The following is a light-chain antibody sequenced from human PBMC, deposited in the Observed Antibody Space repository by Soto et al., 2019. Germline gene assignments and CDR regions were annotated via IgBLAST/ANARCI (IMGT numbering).Light chain of an antibody. CDR1: QSVSSSY. CDR3: QQYGSSPIT. CDR2: GAF. V-gene: IGKV3-20*01. Sequence: EIVLTQSPGTLPLSPGERATLSCRASQSVSSSYLAWYQQKPGQAPSLLIYGAFSRATSIPVRISGSGSGKDVTLTSSRMEPEDSEVYYFQQYGSSPITFGQGTRLEIK. J-gene: IGKJ5*01.